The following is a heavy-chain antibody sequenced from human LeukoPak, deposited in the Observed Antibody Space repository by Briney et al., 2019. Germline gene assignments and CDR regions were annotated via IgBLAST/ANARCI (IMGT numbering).Heavy chain of an antibody. J-gene: IGHJ3*02. CDR2: IYYSGST. D-gene: IGHD3-22*01. Sequence: SETLSLTCTVSSGSISSYYWSWIRQPPGKGLEWIGYIYYSGSTNYNPSLKSRVTISVDTSKNQFSLKLSSVTAADTAVYYCARSIRFSADSSGLIYAFDIWGQGTMVTVSS. V-gene: IGHV4-59*01. CDR1: SGSISSYY. CDR3: ARSIRFSADSSGLIYAFDI.